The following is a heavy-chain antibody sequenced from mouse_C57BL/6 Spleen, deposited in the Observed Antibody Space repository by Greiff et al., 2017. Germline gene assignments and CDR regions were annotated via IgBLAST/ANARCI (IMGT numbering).Heavy chain of an antibody. CDR2: ISSGGSYT. D-gene: IGHD2-1*01. J-gene: IGHJ4*01. CDR3: AREVGNSGAMDY. V-gene: IGHV5-6*01. CDR1: GFTFSSYG. Sequence: EVMLVASGGDLVKPGGSLQLSCAASGFTFSSYGMSWVRPTPDKRLEWVATISSGGSYTYYPDSVKGRFTISRDNAKNTLYLQMSSLKSEDTAMYYCAREVGNSGAMDYGGQGTSVTVSS.